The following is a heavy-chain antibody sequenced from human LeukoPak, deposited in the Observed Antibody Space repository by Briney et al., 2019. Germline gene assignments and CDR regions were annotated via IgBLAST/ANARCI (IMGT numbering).Heavy chain of an antibody. J-gene: IGHJ4*02. CDR3: ARGGMAAAGKAEVDY. CDR2: IYYSGST. Sequence: PSETLSLTCTVSGGSISSYYWSWIRQPPGKGLEWIGYIYYSGSTNYNPSLKSRVTISVDTSKNQFSLKLSSVTAADTAVYYCARGGMAAAGKAEVDYWGQGTLVTVSS. CDR1: GGSISSYY. D-gene: IGHD6-13*01. V-gene: IGHV4-59*01.